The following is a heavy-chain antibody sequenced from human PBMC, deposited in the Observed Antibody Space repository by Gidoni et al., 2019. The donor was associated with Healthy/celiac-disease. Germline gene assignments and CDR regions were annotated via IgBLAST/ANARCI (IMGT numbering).Heavy chain of an antibody. CDR3: AKVRYSSSSGPVDY. V-gene: IGHV3-23*01. CDR1: GFTFSSYA. CDR2: ISGSGGST. Sequence: EVQLLESGGGLVQPGGSLRLSCAASGFTFSSYARSWVRPAPGKGLGWVSAISGSGGSTYYADSVKGRFTISRDNSKNTLYLQMNSLRAEDTAVYYCAKVRYSSSSGPVDYWGLGTLVTVSS. J-gene: IGHJ4*02. D-gene: IGHD6-6*01.